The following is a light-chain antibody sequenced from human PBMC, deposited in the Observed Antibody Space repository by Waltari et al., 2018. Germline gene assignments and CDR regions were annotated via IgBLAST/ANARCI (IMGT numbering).Light chain of an antibody. CDR1: QSLVQSDGNTF. Sequence: DVVMTQSPLSLAVTLGQPASISCWSSQSLVQSDGNTFLNWFPQRPGQSPRLLIYKVSNREAGVPDRFSGSGSGTDFTLKISRVEAEDVGIFYCLQSSQWPYAFGQGTKLEIK. CDR3: LQSSQWPYA. J-gene: IGKJ2*01. CDR2: KVS. V-gene: IGKV2-30*02.